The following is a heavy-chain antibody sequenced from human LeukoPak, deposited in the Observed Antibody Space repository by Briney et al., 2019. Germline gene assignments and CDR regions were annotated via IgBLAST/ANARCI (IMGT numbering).Heavy chain of an antibody. CDR2: IWYDGSNK. Sequence: PGGSLRLSCAASGFTFSSYGMHWVRQAPGKGLEWVAVIWYDGSNKYYADSVKGRFTISRDNSKNTLYLQMNSLRAEDTAVYYCARAVAVETSFGYWGQGTLVTVSS. CDR3: ARAVAVETSFGY. D-gene: IGHD6-19*01. CDR1: GFTFSSYG. J-gene: IGHJ4*02. V-gene: IGHV3-33*01.